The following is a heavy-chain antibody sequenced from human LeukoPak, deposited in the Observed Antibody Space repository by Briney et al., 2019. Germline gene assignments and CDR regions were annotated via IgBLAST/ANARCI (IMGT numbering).Heavy chain of an antibody. J-gene: IGHJ5*02. CDR1: GGSISSGGYS. V-gene: IGHV4-30-2*01. CDR3: ARVRYCSSTSCSNNWFDP. D-gene: IGHD2-2*01. Sequence: PSETLSLTCAVSGGSISSGGYSWSWIRQPPGKGLEWIGYIYHSGSTYYNPSLKSRVTISVDRSKNQFSLKLSSVAAADTAVYYCARVRYCSSTSCSNNWFDPWGQGTLVTASS. CDR2: IYHSGST.